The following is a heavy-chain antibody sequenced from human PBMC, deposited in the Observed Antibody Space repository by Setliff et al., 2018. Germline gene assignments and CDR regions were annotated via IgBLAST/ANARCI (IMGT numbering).Heavy chain of an antibody. V-gene: IGHV3-21*01. CDR3: AKNGFGVVALGVNNWFDP. CDR1: AFTFSSYS. Sequence: PGGSLRLSCAASAFTFSSYSMNWVRQAPGKGLEWVSSISSSGSYIYYADSVKGRFTISRDNAKNSLYLQMNSLRAEDTAVYYCAKNGFGVVALGVNNWFDPWGQGTLVTVSS. CDR2: ISSSGSYI. D-gene: IGHD3-10*01. J-gene: IGHJ5*02.